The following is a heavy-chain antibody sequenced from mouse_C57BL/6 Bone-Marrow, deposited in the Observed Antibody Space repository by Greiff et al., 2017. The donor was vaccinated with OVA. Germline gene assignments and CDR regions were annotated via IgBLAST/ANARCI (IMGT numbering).Heavy chain of an antibody. CDR2: IDPSDSYT. V-gene: IGHV1-69*01. CDR3: ARRAYYRPFDY. J-gene: IGHJ2*01. D-gene: IGHD2-14*01. CDR1: GYTFTSYW. Sequence: QVQLQQPGAELVMPGASVKLSCKASGYTFTSYWMHWVKQRPGQGLEWIGEIDPSDSYTNYNQKFKGKSTLTVDKSSSTAYMQLSSLTSEDAAVYYCARRAYYRPFDYWGQGTTLTVSS.